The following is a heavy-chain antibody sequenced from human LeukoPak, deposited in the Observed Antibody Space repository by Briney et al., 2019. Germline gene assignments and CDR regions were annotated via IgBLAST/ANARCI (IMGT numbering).Heavy chain of an antibody. CDR2: ISGSGSST. D-gene: IGHD6-13*01. V-gene: IGHV3-23*01. Sequence: GGSLRLSCAASGFTFSSFAMSWVRQAPGKGLEWVSLISGSGSSTYYADSAKGRFTISKDNSKNTLYLQMNSLRAEDTAVYYCAKSFAVAGSRPPDYWGQGTLVTVSS. J-gene: IGHJ4*02. CDR1: GFTFSSFA. CDR3: AKSFAVAGSRPPDY.